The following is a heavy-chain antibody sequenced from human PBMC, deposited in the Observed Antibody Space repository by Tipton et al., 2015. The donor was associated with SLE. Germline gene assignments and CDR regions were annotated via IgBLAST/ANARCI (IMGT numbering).Heavy chain of an antibody. J-gene: IGHJ3*02. V-gene: IGHV4-61*02. Sequence: TLSLTCTVSGGSISSSSYYWGWIRQPPGKGLEWIGRIYTSGSTNYNPSLKSRVTISVDTSKNQSSLKLSSVTAADTAVYYCARDSAGRGYSGFLGIWGQGTMVTVSS. CDR1: GGSISSSSYY. CDR2: IYTSGST. D-gene: IGHD5-12*01. CDR3: ARDSAGRGYSGFLGI.